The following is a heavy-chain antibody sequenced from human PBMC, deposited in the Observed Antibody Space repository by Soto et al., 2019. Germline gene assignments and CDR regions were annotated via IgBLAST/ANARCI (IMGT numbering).Heavy chain of an antibody. Sequence: GTLSLTCAVSGGSISSSNWWSWVRQPPGKGLEWIGEIYHSGSTNYNPSLKSRVTISVDKSKNQFSLKLSSVTAADTAVYYCARARVSTNFYYYGMDVWGQGTTVTVSS. CDR2: IYHSGST. CDR3: ARARVSTNFYYYGMDV. J-gene: IGHJ6*02. CDR1: GGSISSSNW. V-gene: IGHV4-4*02. D-gene: IGHD2-2*01.